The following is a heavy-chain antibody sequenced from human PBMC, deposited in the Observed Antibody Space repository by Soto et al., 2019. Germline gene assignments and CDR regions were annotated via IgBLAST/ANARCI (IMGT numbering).Heavy chain of an antibody. CDR1: GYTFTNYY. V-gene: IGHV1-46*01. D-gene: IGHD2-15*01. CDR3: ARVSSRVEIDY. J-gene: IGHJ4*02. CDR2: INPSGGST. Sequence: ASVKVCCEASGYTFTNYYIDCVRQAPGQGLEWMGIINPSGGSTSYAQKFQGRVTMTRDTSTSTVYMELSSLRSEDTAVYYCARVSSRVEIDYWCQGTLVTVSS.